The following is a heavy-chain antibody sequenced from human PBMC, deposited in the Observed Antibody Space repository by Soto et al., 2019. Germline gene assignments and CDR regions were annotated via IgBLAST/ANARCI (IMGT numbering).Heavy chain of an antibody. V-gene: IGHV3-33*01. CDR3: ARGGGSAVAGDYYYYGMDV. CDR2: IWYDGSNK. J-gene: IGHJ6*02. CDR1: GFTFSSYG. Sequence: QAGGSLRLSCAASGFTFSSYGMHWVRQAPGKGLEWVAVIWYDGSNKYYADSVKGRFTISRDNSKNTLYLQMNSLRAEDTAVYYCARGGGSAVAGDYYYYGMDVWGQGTTVTVSS. D-gene: IGHD6-19*01.